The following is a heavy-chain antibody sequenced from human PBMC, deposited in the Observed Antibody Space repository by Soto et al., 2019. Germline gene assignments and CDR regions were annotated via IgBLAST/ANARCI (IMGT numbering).Heavy chain of an antibody. V-gene: IGHV3-48*03. CDR3: ANKDGSGSYSNRLDYYYYGMDV. J-gene: IGHJ6*02. D-gene: IGHD3-10*01. CDR1: GFTFSSYE. CDR2: IDSSGSAI. Sequence: EVQLVESGGGFVQPGGSLRLSCVASGFTFSSYEMNWVRQAPGKGLQWVSYIDSSGSAIYYADSVKGRFTISRDNAKNSLSLQMNSLRAEDTAVYYCANKDGSGSYSNRLDYYYYGMDVWGQGTTVTVSS.